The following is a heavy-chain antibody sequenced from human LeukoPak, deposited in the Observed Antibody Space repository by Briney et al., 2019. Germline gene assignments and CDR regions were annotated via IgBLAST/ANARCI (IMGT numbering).Heavy chain of an antibody. CDR2: TYYTRSKWYN. D-gene: IGHD3-22*01. J-gene: IGHJ4*02. CDR1: GDSVSSTSAA. CDR3: ARAHDSSGYYGSCDY. Sequence: SQTLSLTCAISGDSVSSTSAAWNWIRQSPSRGLEWLGRTYYTRSKWYNEYAVSVRSRITINPDTSKNQFSLQVNSMTPEDTAIYYCARAHDSSGYYGSCDYWGQGTLVTVSS. V-gene: IGHV6-1*01.